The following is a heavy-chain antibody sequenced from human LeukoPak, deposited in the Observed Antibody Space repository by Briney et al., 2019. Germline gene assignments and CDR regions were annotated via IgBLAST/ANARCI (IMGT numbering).Heavy chain of an antibody. CDR2: IYHSGST. CDR1: GGSISSGGYS. D-gene: IGHD5-12*01. CDR3: ATNGGGYNYGYFQH. V-gene: IGHV4-30-2*01. Sequence: SQTLSLTCAASGGSISSGGYSWSWIRQPPGKGLEWIGYIYHSGSTYYNPSLKSRVTISVDRSKNQFSLKLSSVTAADTAVYYCATNGGGYNYGYFQHWGQGTLVTVSS. J-gene: IGHJ1*01.